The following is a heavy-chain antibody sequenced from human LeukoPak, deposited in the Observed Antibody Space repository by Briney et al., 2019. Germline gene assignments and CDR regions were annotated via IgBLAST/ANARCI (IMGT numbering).Heavy chain of an antibody. CDR3: ARDPGSYWGGYYFDY. D-gene: IGHD1-26*01. Sequence: SETLSLTCTVSGGSISSYYWSWIRQPPGKGLEWIGYIYYSGSTNYNPSLKSRVTISVDTSKNQFSLKLSSVTAADTAVYYCARDPGSYWGGYYFDYWGQGTLVTVSP. J-gene: IGHJ4*02. V-gene: IGHV4-59*01. CDR1: GGSISSYY. CDR2: IYYSGST.